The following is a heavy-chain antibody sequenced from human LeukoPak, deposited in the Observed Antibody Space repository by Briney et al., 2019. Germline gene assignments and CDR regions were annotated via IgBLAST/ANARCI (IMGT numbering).Heavy chain of an antibody. CDR3: ASQIQLTSPFDY. D-gene: IGHD5-18*01. J-gene: IGHJ4*02. V-gene: IGHV1-69*01. CDR2: IIPIFGTA. CDR1: GXTFSSYA. Sequence: CKASGXTFSSYAISWVRQAPGQGLEWMGGIIPIFGTANYAQKFQGRVTITADESTSTAYMELSSLRSEDTAVYYCASQIQLTSPFDYWGQGTLVTVSS.